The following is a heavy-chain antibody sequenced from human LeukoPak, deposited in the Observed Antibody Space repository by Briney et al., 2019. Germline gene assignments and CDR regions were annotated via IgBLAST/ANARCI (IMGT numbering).Heavy chain of an antibody. D-gene: IGHD6-19*01. V-gene: IGHV4-34*01. CDR1: GGSFSGYY. Sequence: SETLSPTCAVYGGSFSGYYWSWIRQPPGKGLEWIGEINHSGSTNYNPSLKSRVTISVDTSKNQFSLKLSSVTAADTAVYYCAKSYSSGWYGVHYFDYWGQGTLVTVSS. J-gene: IGHJ4*02. CDR2: INHSGST. CDR3: AKSYSSGWYGVHYFDY.